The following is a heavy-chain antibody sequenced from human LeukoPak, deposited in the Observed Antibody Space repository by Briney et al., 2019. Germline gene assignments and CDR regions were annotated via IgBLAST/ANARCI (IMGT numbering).Heavy chain of an antibody. CDR2: IKQDGSEK. Sequence: GSLRLSCAASGFTFSINWMSWVRQAPGKGLEWLANIKQDGSEKYYVDSVKGRFTNSRDNAKNSLYLKMNSLRAEDTAVYYCARGSEVHVYWGQGTLVTVSS. CDR3: ARGSEVHVY. CDR1: GFTFSINW. J-gene: IGHJ4*02. V-gene: IGHV3-7*03. D-gene: IGHD1-26*01.